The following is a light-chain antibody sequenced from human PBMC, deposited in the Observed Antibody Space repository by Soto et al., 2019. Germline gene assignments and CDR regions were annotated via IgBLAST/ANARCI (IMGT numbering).Light chain of an antibody. CDR1: SSDIGGYNA. CDR3: TSHAGTINVV. CDR2: EVN. J-gene: IGLJ2*01. V-gene: IGLV2-8*01. Sequence: QSALTQPPSASASPGQSVTISCTGTSSDIGGYNAVSWYQQHPGKAPKLMIYEVNKRPSGVPDRFSGSKSGNTASLTVSGLQAEDEADYYCTSHAGTINVVFGGGTKVTVL.